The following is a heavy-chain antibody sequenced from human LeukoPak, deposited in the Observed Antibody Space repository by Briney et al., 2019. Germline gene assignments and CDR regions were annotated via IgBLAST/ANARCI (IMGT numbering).Heavy chain of an antibody. CDR3: ASGGPTRGTLAS. Sequence: PGGSLRLSCAASGFALSSYGMYWVRQTPDKGLEWVAYSRRDGTYVNYADSVKGQFIISRDNSKNTLGLQMNSLRVEDTALYYCASGGPTRGTLASWGQGTLVPVSS. CDR2: SRRDGTYV. J-gene: IGHJ4*02. CDR1: GFALSSYG. V-gene: IGHV3-30*02. D-gene: IGHD1-26*01.